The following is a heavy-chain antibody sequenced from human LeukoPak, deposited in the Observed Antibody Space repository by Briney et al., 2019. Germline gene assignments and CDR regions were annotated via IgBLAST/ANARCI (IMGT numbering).Heavy chain of an antibody. V-gene: IGHV4-59*01. CDR3: ARGFYGPHH. CDR1: GGSISSDY. CDR2: IYYSGST. J-gene: IGHJ5*02. D-gene: IGHD4-17*01. Sequence: PSETLSLTCTVSGGSISSDYWSWIRQSPGKGLEWIGYIYYSGSTYYNPSLKSRVTISVDTSKNQFSLKLTSVTAADTAVYYCARGFYGPHHWGQGTLVTVSS.